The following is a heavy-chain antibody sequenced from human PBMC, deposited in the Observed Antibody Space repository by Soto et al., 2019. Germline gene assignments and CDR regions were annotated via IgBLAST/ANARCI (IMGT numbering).Heavy chain of an antibody. CDR1: GYTFTSYA. D-gene: IGHD6-13*01. CDR3: AIASSSSFTTDFDS. V-gene: IGHV1-3*01. CDR2: INAGNGNT. Sequence: GASVKVSCKASGYTFTSYAMHWVRQAPGQRLEWMGWINAGNGNTKYSQKFQGRVTITRDTSASTAYMELSSLRSEDTAVYYCAIASSSSFTTDFDSCGQGTLVPVYS. J-gene: IGHJ4*02.